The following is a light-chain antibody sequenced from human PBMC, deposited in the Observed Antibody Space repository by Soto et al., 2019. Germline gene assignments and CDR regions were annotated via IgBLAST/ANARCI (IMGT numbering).Light chain of an antibody. CDR1: QSVSSSY. CDR3: QQYNNWPPGT. Sequence: EIVLTQSPRTLSLSPGSRSTLLCRASQSVSSSYLAWYQQKPGQAPRLXIYGASTRATGIPARFSGSGSGTEFTLTISSLQSEDFAVYYCQQYNNWPPGTFGQGTKVDIK. CDR2: GAS. V-gene: IGKV3-15*01. J-gene: IGKJ1*01.